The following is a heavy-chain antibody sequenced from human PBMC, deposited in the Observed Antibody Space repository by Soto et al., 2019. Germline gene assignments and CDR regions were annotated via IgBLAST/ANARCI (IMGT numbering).Heavy chain of an antibody. CDR1: GFTFSYYG. CDR2: ISYDGSNK. J-gene: IGHJ2*01. V-gene: IGHV3-33*01. CDR3: ARDANWGYWYFDL. Sequence: QVQLVESGGGVVQPGRSLRLSCATSGFTFSYYGLHWVRQAPGEGLQWVALISYDGSNKYYGDSVKGRFTISRDNSKRPLYLQMNSLRAEETAVYYCARDANWGYWYFDLWGRGTLVTVSS. D-gene: IGHD7-27*01.